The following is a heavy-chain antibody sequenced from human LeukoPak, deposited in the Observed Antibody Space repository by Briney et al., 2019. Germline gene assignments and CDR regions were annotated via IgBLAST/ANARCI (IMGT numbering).Heavy chain of an antibody. CDR2: IIPIFGTA. D-gene: IGHD1-26*01. CDR1: GGTFSSYA. Sequence: GASVKVSCKASGGTFSSYAISWVRQAPGQGLEWMGGIIPIFGTANYAQKLQGRVTMTTDTSTSTAYMELRSLRSDDTAVYYCARGLAGYRGSYSTYYYYMDVWGKGTTATVSS. V-gene: IGHV1-69*05. CDR3: ARGLAGYRGSYSTYYYYMDV. J-gene: IGHJ6*03.